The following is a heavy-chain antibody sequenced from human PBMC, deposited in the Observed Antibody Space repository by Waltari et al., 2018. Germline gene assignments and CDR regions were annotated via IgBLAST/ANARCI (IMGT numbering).Heavy chain of an antibody. CDR3: AVSPDTATSRAAFHF. J-gene: IGHJ6*02. D-gene: IGHD5-18*01. CDR1: GGSISNLNFY. Sequence: QVQLQESGPGLAKASQTLSLTCDVSGGSISNLNFYWGWIRQPAGKGLEWIGRIYRSGGTDYNPSLRGRATMFLDMSKNQFSLTVDSLIAADTAVYYCAVSPDTATSRAAFHFWGPGTTVSVSS. V-gene: IGHV4-61*02. CDR2: IYRSGGT.